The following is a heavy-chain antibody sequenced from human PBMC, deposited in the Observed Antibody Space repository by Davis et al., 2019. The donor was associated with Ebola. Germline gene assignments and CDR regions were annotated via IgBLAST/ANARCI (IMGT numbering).Heavy chain of an antibody. D-gene: IGHD1-1*01. V-gene: IGHV1-18*01. J-gene: IGHJ4*02. CDR3: ARDVKGITGPSEY. CDR2: LSTYNGNT. Sequence: SVTVSRQASRYSLTDYGISWVRPAPRQGLEWMGWLSTYNGNTNYAQKAQGGSTMTTDPSTSTAYMELRSLRSDDTARYYCARDVKGITGPSEYWGQGTLVTVSS. CDR1: RYSLTDYG.